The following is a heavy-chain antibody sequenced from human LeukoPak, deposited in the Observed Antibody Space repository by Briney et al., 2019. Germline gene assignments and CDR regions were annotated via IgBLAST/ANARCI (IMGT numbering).Heavy chain of an antibody. V-gene: IGHV4-34*01. CDR1: RVSFSGYY. CDR3: ARGVAAAGTCDY. J-gene: IGHJ4*02. Sequence: SETLSLTCAVYRVSFSGYYWSWIRQPPGHGLEWIGEINHSGSTNYNPSLKSRVTISVDTSKNQFSLKLSSVTAADTAVYYCARGVAAAGTCDYWGQGTLVTVSS. CDR2: INHSGST. D-gene: IGHD6-13*01.